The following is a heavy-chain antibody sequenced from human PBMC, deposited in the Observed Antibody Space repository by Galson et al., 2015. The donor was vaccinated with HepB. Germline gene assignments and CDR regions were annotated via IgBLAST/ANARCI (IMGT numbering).Heavy chain of an antibody. CDR2: ISIVSYR. J-gene: IGHJ4*02. CDR3: ARVPTNCGGDCPLDY. V-gene: IGHV3-11*06. D-gene: IGHD2-21*02. Sequence: SLRLSCAASGFSLSDFYMTWIRQAPGKGLEWVSWISIVSYRNYADSVKGRFTISRDNAESSVYLQMNGLRAEDTGVYYCARVPTNCGGDCPLDYWGQGTLVTVSS. CDR1: GFSLSDFY.